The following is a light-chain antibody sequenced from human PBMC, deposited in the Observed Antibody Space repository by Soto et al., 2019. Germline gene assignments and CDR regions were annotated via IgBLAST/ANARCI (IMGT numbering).Light chain of an antibody. Sequence: QSALTQPASVSGSPGQSITISCTGTSSEVGGSKFVSWYQQHPGKAPKLMIYEVSNRPSGVSNRFSSSKSGNTASLTISGLQAEDEADYYCSSYTSSSTLVFGGGTKVTVL. CDR1: SSEVGGSKF. J-gene: IGLJ2*01. CDR2: EVS. V-gene: IGLV2-14*01. CDR3: SSYTSSSTLV.